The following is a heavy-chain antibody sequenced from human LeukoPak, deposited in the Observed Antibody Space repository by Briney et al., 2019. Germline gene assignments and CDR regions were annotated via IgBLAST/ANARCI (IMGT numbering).Heavy chain of an antibody. Sequence: RGSLRLSCAASGFTFSSYGMHWVRQAPGKGLEWVAVIWYDGSNKYYADSVKGRFTISRDNSKNTLHLQMNSLRAEDTAVYYCARVPPEYYDSSGCLDYWGQGTLVTVSS. J-gene: IGHJ4*02. V-gene: IGHV3-33*01. CDR3: ARVPPEYYDSSGCLDY. CDR1: GFTFSSYG. CDR2: IWYDGSNK. D-gene: IGHD3-22*01.